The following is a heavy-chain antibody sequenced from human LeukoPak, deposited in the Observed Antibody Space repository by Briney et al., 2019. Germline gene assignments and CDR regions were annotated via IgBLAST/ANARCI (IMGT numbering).Heavy chain of an antibody. J-gene: IGHJ4*02. D-gene: IGHD1-26*01. Sequence: GASVKVSCKASGYTFTSYSINWVRQAPGQGLEWMGWISAYNGNTKYAQNVQGRVTMTTDTSTSTAYMELRSLRSDDTAVYYCARGLGGSGSYFLTFDYWGQGTLVTVSS. CDR3: ARGLGGSGSYFLTFDY. CDR1: GYTFTSYS. V-gene: IGHV1-18*01. CDR2: ISAYNGNT.